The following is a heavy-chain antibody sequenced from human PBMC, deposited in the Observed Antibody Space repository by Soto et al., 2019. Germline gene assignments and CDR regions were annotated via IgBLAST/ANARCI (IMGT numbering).Heavy chain of an antibody. D-gene: IGHD3-10*01. CDR2: ISAYNGNT. J-gene: IGHJ6*02. CDR1: GYTFTSYG. Sequence: GASVKVSCKASGYTFTSYGISWVRQAPGQGLEWMGWISAYNGNTNYAQKLQGRVTMTTDTSTSTAYMELRSLRSDDTAVYYCAIGSGSYYNMLTVPDYSYGVDVRGQGTSVTVSS. V-gene: IGHV1-18*01. CDR3: AIGSGSYYNMLTVPDYSYGVDV.